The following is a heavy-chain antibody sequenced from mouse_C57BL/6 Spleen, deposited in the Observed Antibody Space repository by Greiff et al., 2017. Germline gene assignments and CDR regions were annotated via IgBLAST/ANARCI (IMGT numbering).Heavy chain of an antibody. J-gene: IGHJ4*01. CDR2: IDPAYGDP. CDR3: TPYYAMDY. CDR1: GFNITDDY. Sequence: VQLQQPGAELVRPGASVTLSCTASGFNITDDYMHWVKQRPDQGLEWIGWIDPAYGDPESASKFQGTATITEDTSSITAYLQVGSLASEDTAVYYCTPYYAMDYWGQGTSVTVCS. V-gene: IGHV14-4*01.